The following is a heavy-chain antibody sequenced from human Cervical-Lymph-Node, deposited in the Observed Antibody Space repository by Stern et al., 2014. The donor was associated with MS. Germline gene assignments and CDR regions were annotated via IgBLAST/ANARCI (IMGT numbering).Heavy chain of an antibody. CDR2: IIPIFGVT. D-gene: IGHD3-9*01. J-gene: IGHJ6*02. Sequence: VQLVESGAEVKQPGSSVNVSCKASGGTFRSYGFSWVRQAPGQGLEWMGGIIPIFGVTNYEQKDQGRVTIIADESTNTVYMELSSLRSEDTAVYYCARHFDWLLGAEDYGMDVWGQGTTVTVSS. V-gene: IGHV1-69*01. CDR1: GGTFRSYG. CDR3: ARHFDWLLGAEDYGMDV.